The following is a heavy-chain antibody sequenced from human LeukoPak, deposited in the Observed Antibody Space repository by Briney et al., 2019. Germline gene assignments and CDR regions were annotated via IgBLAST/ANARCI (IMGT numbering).Heavy chain of an antibody. CDR1: GFTFSTYA. V-gene: IGHV3-11*01. CDR3: ARSDEFYDFWSGYLFDY. CDR2: ISSSGSTI. J-gene: IGHJ4*02. D-gene: IGHD3-3*01. Sequence: GGSLRLSCAASGFTFSTYAMSWVRQAPGKGLEWVSYISSSGSTIYYADSVKGRFTISRDNAKNSLYLQMNSLRAEDTAVYYCARSDEFYDFWSGYLFDYWGQGTLVTVSS.